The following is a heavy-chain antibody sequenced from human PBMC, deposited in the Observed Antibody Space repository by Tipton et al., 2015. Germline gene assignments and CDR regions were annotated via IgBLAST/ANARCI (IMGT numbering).Heavy chain of an antibody. Sequence: GSLRLSCAASGFTFRSYVMSWVRRAPGKGLEWVSGISGSGGSTYYADSVKGRFTISRDNSKNTLSLQMNSLRDEDTAVYYCARSPRMVIVGECDYWGQGTLVTVSS. V-gene: IGHV3-23*01. J-gene: IGHJ4*02. CDR3: ARSPRMVIVGECDY. CDR2: ISGSGGST. D-gene: IGHD3-16*01. CDR1: GFTFRSYV.